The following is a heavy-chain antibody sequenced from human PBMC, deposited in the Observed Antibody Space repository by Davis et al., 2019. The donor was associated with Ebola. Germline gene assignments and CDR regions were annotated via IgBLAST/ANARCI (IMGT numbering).Heavy chain of an antibody. D-gene: IGHD3-22*01. J-gene: IGHJ4*02. V-gene: IGHV3-21*01. CDR3: ARRYYDTSGYPFDY. CDR1: GFTFSSYG. CDR2: ISSSSSYI. Sequence: PGGSLRLSCAASGFTFSSYGMNWVRQAPGKGLEWVSSISSSSSYIFYADSVKGRFTISRDNAKNSLYLQMNSLRAEDTAVYYCARRYYDTSGYPFDYWGQGTLVTVSS.